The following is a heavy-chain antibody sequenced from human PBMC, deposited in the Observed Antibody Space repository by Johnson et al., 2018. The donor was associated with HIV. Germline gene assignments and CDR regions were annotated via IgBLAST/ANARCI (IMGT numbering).Heavy chain of an antibody. CDR1: GFTFSTFG. V-gene: IGHV3-30*02. CDR2: IRYDGNNK. D-gene: IGHD3-16*01. J-gene: IGHJ3*01. CDR3: AKLRWAWGAAFDV. Sequence: QVQLVESGGGVVQPGGSLRLSCAASGFTFSTFGMHWVRQAPGKGLAWVAFIRYDGNNKYYADSVKGRFTISRDNSKNTLYRQMNSLRAEDTAVYYCAKLRWAWGAAFDVWGQGTMVTVSS.